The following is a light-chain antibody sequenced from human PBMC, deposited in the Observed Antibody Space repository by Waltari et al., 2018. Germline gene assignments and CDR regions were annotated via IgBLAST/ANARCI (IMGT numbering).Light chain of an antibody. CDR1: NIGNKN. Sequence: SYELTQPLSVSVALGQTARISCAGNNIGNKNVHRYQQKPGQAPALVLYRNTNWPSEIPERISASTSGNTATLTISRAQAGDEGGYYCQVWDSNIWVFGGGTKLTVL. V-gene: IGLV3-9*01. CDR3: QVWDSNIWV. J-gene: IGLJ3*02. CDR2: RNT.